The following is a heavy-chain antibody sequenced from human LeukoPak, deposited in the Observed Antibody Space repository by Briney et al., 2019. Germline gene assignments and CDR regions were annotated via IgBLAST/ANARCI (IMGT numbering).Heavy chain of an antibody. CDR1: GGSISSSSYY. J-gene: IGHJ4*02. V-gene: IGHV4-39*01. D-gene: IGHD4-17*01. CDR2: IYYSGST. CDR3: ARSISTVTTYDY. Sequence: SETLSLTCTVSGGSISSSSYYWGWIRQPPGKGLEWIGSIYYSGSTYYNPSLKSRVTISVDTSKNQSSLKLSSVTAADTAVYYCARSISTVTTYDYWGQGTLVTVSS.